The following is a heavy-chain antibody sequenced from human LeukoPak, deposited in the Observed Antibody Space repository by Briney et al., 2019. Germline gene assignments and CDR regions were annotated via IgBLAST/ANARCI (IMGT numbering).Heavy chain of an antibody. J-gene: IGHJ4*02. CDR2: IYYTGTT. CDR3: AKYGDHWNYFDY. V-gene: IGHV4-59*11. D-gene: IGHD4-17*01. CDR1: GGSISSHF. Sequence: SETLSLTCTVSGGSISSHFWNWIRQSPGKGLEWIGWIYYTGTTNYNSSLKSRVTISVDTSRNQFSLRLTSVTAADTAVYYCAKYGDHWNYFDYWGQGTLVTVSS.